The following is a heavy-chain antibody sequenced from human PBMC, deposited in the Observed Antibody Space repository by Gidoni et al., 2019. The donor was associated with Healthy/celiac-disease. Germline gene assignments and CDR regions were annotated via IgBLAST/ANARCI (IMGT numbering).Heavy chain of an antibody. CDR1: GFTFSSYA. CDR2: ISGSGGST. J-gene: IGHJ5*02. CDR3: AKLQAVAVPYPKNWFDP. D-gene: IGHD6-19*01. V-gene: IGHV3-23*01. Sequence: EVQLLESGGGLVQPGGSLRLSCAASGFTFSSYAMSWVRQAPGKGLEWASAISGSGGSTYYADSVKGRFTISRDNSKNTLYLQMNSLRAEDTAVYYCAKLQAVAVPYPKNWFDPWGQGTLVTVSS.